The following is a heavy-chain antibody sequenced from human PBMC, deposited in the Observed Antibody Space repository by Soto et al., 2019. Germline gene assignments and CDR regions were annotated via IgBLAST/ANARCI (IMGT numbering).Heavy chain of an antibody. CDR2: INPNSGGT. D-gene: IGHD2-2*01. CDR3: ARGGGDIVVVPAASRFDY. J-gene: IGHJ4*02. Sequence: QVQLVQSGAEVKKPGASVKVSCKASGYTFTGYYMHGVRQAQGQGREWMGWINPNSGGTNYAQKVQGWVTMTRDTSISTAYMELSRLRSDDTAVYYCARGGGDIVVVPAASRFDYWGQGTLVTVSS. V-gene: IGHV1-2*04. CDR1: GYTFTGYY.